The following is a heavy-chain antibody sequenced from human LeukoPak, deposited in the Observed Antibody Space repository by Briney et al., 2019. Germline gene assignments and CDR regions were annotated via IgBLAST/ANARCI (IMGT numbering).Heavy chain of an antibody. Sequence: GGSLRLSCAASGFTFSSYAMSWVRQAPGKGLEWVSGISGSGATTYYADSVKGRFTISRDNSKNTLYLQMNSLRADDTAVYYCAKVGSHGADDYWGQGTLVTVSS. CDR2: ISGSGATT. J-gene: IGHJ4*02. D-gene: IGHD1-26*01. V-gene: IGHV3-23*01. CDR3: AKVGSHGADDY. CDR1: GFTFSSYA.